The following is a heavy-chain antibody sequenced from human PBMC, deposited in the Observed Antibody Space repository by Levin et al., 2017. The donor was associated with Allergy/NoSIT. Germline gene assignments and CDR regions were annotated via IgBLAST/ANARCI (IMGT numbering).Heavy chain of an antibody. CDR1: GFTFSSYA. J-gene: IGHJ5*01. D-gene: IGHD4-11*01. CDR3: ARDQPPRIMPTVTTGWLDS. V-gene: IGHV3-30-3*01. Sequence: TGGSLRLSCAASGFTFSSYAMHWVRQAPGKGLEWVAVISYDGTRGYYADSVEGRFTISRDNSKSTLYLQMNTLRAEDTAVYYCARDQPPRIMPTVTTGWLDSWGQGTLVTVSS. CDR2: ISYDGTRG.